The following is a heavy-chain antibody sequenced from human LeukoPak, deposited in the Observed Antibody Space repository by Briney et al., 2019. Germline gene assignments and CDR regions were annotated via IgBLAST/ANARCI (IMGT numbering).Heavy chain of an antibody. CDR3: AKDIHSVIAAAGADY. D-gene: IGHD6-13*01. V-gene: IGHV3-9*01. CDR2: ISWNSGSI. CDR1: GFTFDDYA. Sequence: GGSLRLSCAASGFTFDDYAMHWVRQAPGKGLEWVSGISWNSGSIGYADSVKGRFTISRDNAKNSLYLQMNSLRAEDTALYYGAKDIHSVIAAAGADYWGQGTLVTVSS. J-gene: IGHJ4*02.